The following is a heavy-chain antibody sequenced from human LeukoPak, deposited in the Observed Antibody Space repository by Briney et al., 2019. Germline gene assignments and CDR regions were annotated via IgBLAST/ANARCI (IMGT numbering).Heavy chain of an antibody. V-gene: IGHV1-2*02. CDR1: GYTFTGYY. CDR3: ARGCSSTSCYVLSDWFDP. Sequence: ASVKVSCKASGYTFTGYYMHWVRQAPRQGLEWMGWINPNSGGTNYAQKFQGRVTMTRDTSISTAYMELSRLRSDDTAVYYCARGCSSTSCYVLSDWFDPWGQGTLVTVSS. D-gene: IGHD2-2*01. J-gene: IGHJ5*02. CDR2: INPNSGGT.